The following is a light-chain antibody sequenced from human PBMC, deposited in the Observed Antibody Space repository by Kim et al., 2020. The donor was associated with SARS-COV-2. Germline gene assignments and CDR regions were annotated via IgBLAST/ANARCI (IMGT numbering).Light chain of an antibody. J-gene: IGKJ4*01. Sequence: AIRMTQSPSSFSASTGDRVTITCRASQGISSYLAWYQQKPGKAPKLLIYAASTLQSGVPSRFSGSGSGTDFTLTISCLQSEDFATYYCQQYYIYPLTFGGGTKLEI. CDR3: QQYYIYPLT. CDR1: QGISSY. CDR2: AAS. V-gene: IGKV1-8*01.